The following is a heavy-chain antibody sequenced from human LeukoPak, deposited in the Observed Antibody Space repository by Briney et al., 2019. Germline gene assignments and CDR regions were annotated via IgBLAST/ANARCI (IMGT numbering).Heavy chain of an antibody. D-gene: IGHD6-13*01. CDR2: MNPNSCNT. Sequence: ASVKVSCKASGYTFTSYDIIWVRQATGQGLEWMGWMNPNSCNTGYAQKFQGRVTMTRNTSISPAYMELSSLRSEDTAVYYCARRYSSSWYWYYYYGMDVGGEGTTVTVSS. CDR3: ARRYSSSWYWYYYYGMDV. CDR1: GYTFTSYD. J-gene: IGHJ6*04. V-gene: IGHV1-8*01.